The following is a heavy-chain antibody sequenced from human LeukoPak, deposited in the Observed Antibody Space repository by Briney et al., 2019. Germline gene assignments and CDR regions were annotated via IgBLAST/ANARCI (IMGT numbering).Heavy chain of an antibody. CDR1: GFTFTTYS. Sequence: GGSLRLSCTASGFTFTTYSMDWVRQAPGKGLEWVSSIDNSGTYIYYADSVKGRFTISRDNSKNSLYLQMNSLRAEDTAVYYCARDLGQYYDTSDNWFDPWGQGTLVTVSS. V-gene: IGHV3-21*01. D-gene: IGHD3-22*01. CDR2: IDNSGTYI. CDR3: ARDLGQYYDTSDNWFDP. J-gene: IGHJ5*02.